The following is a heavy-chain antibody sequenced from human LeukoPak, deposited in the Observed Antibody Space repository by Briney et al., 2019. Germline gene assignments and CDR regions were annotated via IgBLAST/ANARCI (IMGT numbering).Heavy chain of an antibody. V-gene: IGHV4-30-4*01. Sequence: SQTLSLTCTVSGGSTSSGDYYWSWIRQPPGKGLEWIGYIYYSGSTYYNPSLKSRVTISVDTSKNQFSLKLSSVTAADTAVYYCARAWEWLSTGFGYWGQGTLVTVSS. CDR2: IYYSGST. D-gene: IGHD3-3*01. CDR1: GGSTSSGDYY. J-gene: IGHJ4*02. CDR3: ARAWEWLSTGFGY.